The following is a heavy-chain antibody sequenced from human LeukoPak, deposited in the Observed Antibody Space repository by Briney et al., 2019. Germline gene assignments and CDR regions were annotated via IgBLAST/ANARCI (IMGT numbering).Heavy chain of an antibody. CDR2: ITASGDST. V-gene: IGHV3-23*01. CDR3: ARDWNGSGTAFDH. D-gene: IGHD1-1*01. J-gene: IGHJ4*02. Sequence: GSLRLSCAASGFTFSSYAMSWVRQAPGKGLEWVSAITASGDSTYYVDSVKGRFTISRDNAKNSLSLQMSGLRAEDTAVYYCARDWNGSGTAFDHWGQGTLVTVSS. CDR1: GFTFSSYA.